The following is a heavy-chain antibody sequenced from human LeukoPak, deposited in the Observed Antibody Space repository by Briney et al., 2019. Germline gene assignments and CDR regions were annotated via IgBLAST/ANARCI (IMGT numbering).Heavy chain of an antibody. CDR1: GFTFDDYA. Sequence: GRSLRLSCAASGFTFDDYAMHWVRQAPGKGLEWVSGISWNSGSIGYADSVKGRFTISRDNAKNSLYLQMNSLRAEDTALYYCAKGSYGSSWYNWFDPWGQGTLVTVSS. CDR2: ISWNSGSI. J-gene: IGHJ5*02. CDR3: AKGSYGSSWYNWFDP. V-gene: IGHV3-9*01. D-gene: IGHD6-13*01.